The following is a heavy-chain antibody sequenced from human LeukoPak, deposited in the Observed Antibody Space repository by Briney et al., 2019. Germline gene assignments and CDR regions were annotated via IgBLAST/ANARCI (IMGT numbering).Heavy chain of an antibody. CDR2: LSYDGSNK. J-gene: IGHJ4*02. V-gene: IGHV3-30*18. CDR1: GFTFSSYG. CDR3: AKDLGSSPVSY. Sequence: GGSLRLSCAASGFTFSSYGMHWVRQAPGKGLEWVAVLSYDGSNKYYADSVKGRFTISRDNSKNTLYLQMNSLRAEDTAVYYCAKDLGSSPVSYWGQGTLVTVSS. D-gene: IGHD6-13*01.